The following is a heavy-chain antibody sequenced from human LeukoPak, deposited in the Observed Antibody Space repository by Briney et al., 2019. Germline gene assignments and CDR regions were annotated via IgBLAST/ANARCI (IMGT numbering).Heavy chain of an antibody. Sequence: GGSLRLSCPASGFSFSAYAMHWVRQAPGKGLEYVSAISTSGSTTYYADSVKGRFTISRDNSKNTLYLQMSSLGPEDTAVYYCVKGLYPYNGSGRPHWGQGTLVTVSS. CDR1: GFSFSAYA. J-gene: IGHJ4*02. V-gene: IGHV3-64D*09. D-gene: IGHD3-22*01. CDR2: ISTSGSTT. CDR3: VKGLYPYNGSGRPH.